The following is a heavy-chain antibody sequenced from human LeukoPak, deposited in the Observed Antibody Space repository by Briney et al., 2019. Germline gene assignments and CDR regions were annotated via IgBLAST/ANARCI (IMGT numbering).Heavy chain of an antibody. CDR1: GGSISSGSHH. V-gene: IGHV4-39*01. CDR3: ARHDGRSGGTMGALDS. Sequence: SETLSLTCTVSGGSISSGSHHWVWSRQSPGKGLEWIGSIYDSRTIYYNPSLNSRVTISAVTSKNQFSLQLNSVTAADTAVYYCARHDGRSGGTMGALDSWGQGTLVTVSS. D-gene: IGHD4-23*01. J-gene: IGHJ4*02. CDR2: IYDSRTI.